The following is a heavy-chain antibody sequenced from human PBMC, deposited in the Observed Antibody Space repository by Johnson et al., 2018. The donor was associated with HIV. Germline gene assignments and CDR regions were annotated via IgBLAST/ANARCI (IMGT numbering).Heavy chain of an antibody. CDR1: GFTFSTYG. J-gene: IGHJ3*02. CDR3: ARDLYSGSYYDAFDI. V-gene: IGHV3-33*01. Sequence: LVESGGGVVQPGRSLRLSCAASGFTFSTYGMHWVRQAPGKGLEWVAVMWYDGSNKYYADSVKGRFTISRDNSKNTLYLQMNSLRAEDTAVYYCARDLYSGSYYDAFDIWGQGTMVTVSS. D-gene: IGHD1-26*01. CDR2: MWYDGSNK.